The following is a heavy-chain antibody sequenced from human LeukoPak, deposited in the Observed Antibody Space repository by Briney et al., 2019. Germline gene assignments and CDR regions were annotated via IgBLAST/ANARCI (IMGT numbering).Heavy chain of an antibody. CDR1: GYTFTSYA. Sequence: ASVKVSCKASGYTFTSYAMNWVRQAPGQGLEWMGWINTNTGNPTYAQGFTGRFVFSLDTSVSTAYLQISSLKAEDSAVYYCARDKVLLWFGESYYFDYWGQGTLVTVSS. J-gene: IGHJ4*02. D-gene: IGHD3-10*01. V-gene: IGHV7-4-1*02. CDR2: INTNTGNP. CDR3: ARDKVLLWFGESYYFDY.